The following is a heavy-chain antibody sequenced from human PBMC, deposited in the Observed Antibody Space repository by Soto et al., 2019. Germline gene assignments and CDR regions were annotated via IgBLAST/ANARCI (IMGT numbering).Heavy chain of an antibody. V-gene: IGHV3-23*01. CDR2: SSGSGGSK. CDR1: GFAFSSYA. D-gene: IGHD1-26*01. CDR3: AKSRWELLT. Sequence: EEQLLESGGGLVQPGGSLRLTCAAYGFAFSSYAMSWVRQAPGKGLEWVASMTASSGSGGSKFYADSVKGRFTISRDNSAHTLYLQMNSLRAEDTALYYCAKSRWELLTWGQGTLVTVSS. J-gene: IGHJ5*02.